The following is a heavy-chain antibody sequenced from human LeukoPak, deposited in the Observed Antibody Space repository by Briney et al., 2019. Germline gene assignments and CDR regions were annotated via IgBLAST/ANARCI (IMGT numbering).Heavy chain of an antibody. Sequence: GGTLRLSCAASGVTFRNYWMHWVRQAPGKGLVWLSRINNDGRRTSYANSVKGRCTVSRDSAKNTRYRQMNSLRAEETAVYYCAREGPLLNSGYTGSFASWGQGTLVTVSS. D-gene: IGHD5-12*01. V-gene: IGHV3-74*01. CDR1: GVTFRNYW. CDR2: INNDGRRT. J-gene: IGHJ4*02. CDR3: AREGPLLNSGYTGSFAS.